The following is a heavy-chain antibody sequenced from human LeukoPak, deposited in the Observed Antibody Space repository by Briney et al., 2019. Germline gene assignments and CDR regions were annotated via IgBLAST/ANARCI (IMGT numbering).Heavy chain of an antibody. CDR1: GGSISTYY. J-gene: IGHJ6*02. D-gene: IGHD3-22*01. CDR3: ARSYDSRGYYYYGMDV. CDR2: IYYSGST. Sequence: PWGTLSLTCTVSGGSISTYYWSWIRQPPGKGLEWIGYIYYSGSTNYNPSLKSRVTISLDTSKNQFSLRLSSVTAADTAVYYCARSYDSRGYYYYGMDVWGQGTTVTVSS. V-gene: IGHV4-59*01.